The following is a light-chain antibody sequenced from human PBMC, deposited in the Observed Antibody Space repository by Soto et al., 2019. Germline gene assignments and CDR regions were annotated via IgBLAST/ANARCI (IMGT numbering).Light chain of an antibody. CDR2: AAS. CDR3: QQAKRFPLT. Sequence: DIQMTQSPSSVSASVGDRVTITCRASQGISSWLAWFQQKPGKAPKLLISAASSLQSGVPSRFSGSGSGTDFTLTISNLPPEYFATYYWQQAKRFPLTGGGGTKVEIK. J-gene: IGKJ4*02. V-gene: IGKV1-12*01. CDR1: QGISSW.